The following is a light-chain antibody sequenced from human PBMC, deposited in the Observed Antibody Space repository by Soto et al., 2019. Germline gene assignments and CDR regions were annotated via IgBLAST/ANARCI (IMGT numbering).Light chain of an antibody. CDR3: QQYNTYVT. J-gene: IGKJ4*01. CDR2: DVS. V-gene: IGKV1-5*01. Sequence: DIQMTQSPSTLSASVGDRVTITCRASQSVSGWLAWYQQKPGKPPKLLMYDVSSLKRGVPSRFSGSGSGTEFTLTISSLQSDDFATYYCQQYNTYVTFGGGTKVDIK. CDR1: QSVSGW.